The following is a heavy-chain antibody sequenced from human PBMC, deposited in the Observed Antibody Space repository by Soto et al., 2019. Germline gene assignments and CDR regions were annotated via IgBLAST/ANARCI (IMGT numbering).Heavy chain of an antibody. J-gene: IGHJ6*02. D-gene: IGHD2-15*01. Sequence: GGSLRLSCAASGFTVSSYYMNWVRQAPGKGLEWVSVIYSGGSTYYADSVKGRFTISREISKNTLYLQMNGLRAEDTAIYLCARDRGDCSSVNCFASYYFGMDVWGQGT. V-gene: IGHV3-53*01. CDR1: GFTVSSYY. CDR3: ARDRGDCSSVNCFASYYFGMDV. CDR2: IYSGGST.